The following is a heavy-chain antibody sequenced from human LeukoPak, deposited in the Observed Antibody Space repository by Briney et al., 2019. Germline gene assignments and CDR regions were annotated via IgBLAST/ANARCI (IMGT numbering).Heavy chain of an antibody. D-gene: IGHD3-10*01. V-gene: IGHV3-30-3*01. J-gene: IGHJ4*02. Sequence: GGSLRLSCAASGFTFSSYAMHWVRQAPGKGLEWVAVISYDGSNKYYADSVKGRFTISRDNSKNTLYLQMNSLRAEDTAVYYCARDGLLWFGELGGYFDYWGQGTLVTVSS. CDR2: ISYDGSNK. CDR3: ARDGLLWFGELGGYFDY. CDR1: GFTFSSYA.